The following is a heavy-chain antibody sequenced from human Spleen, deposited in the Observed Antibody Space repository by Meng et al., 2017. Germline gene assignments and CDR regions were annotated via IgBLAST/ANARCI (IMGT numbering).Heavy chain of an antibody. V-gene: IGHV1-46*01. CDR3: ARAHYSGWPIYAMAV. Sequence: ASVKVSCKASGYTFTSYYMHWVRQAPGQGLEWMGIINPSGGSTSYAQKFQGRVTITTDDSMSTAYMDLSSLTSEDTAVYYCARAHYSGWPIYAMAVWGQGTTVTVSS. CDR1: GYTFTSYY. CDR2: INPSGGST. J-gene: IGHJ6*02. D-gene: IGHD6-19*01.